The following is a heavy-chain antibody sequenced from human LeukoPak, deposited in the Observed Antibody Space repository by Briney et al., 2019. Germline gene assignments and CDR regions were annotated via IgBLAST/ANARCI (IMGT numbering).Heavy chain of an antibody. Sequence: GGSLRLSCAASGFTFSSYSMNWGRQASGKGLEWVSSISSCSSYIYYADSVKGRFTISRDNAKNSLYLQMNSLRAEDTAVYYCARDGHPRGFYYYYGMDVWGQGTTVTVSS. CDR2: ISSCSSYI. D-gene: IGHD3-10*01. CDR1: GFTFSSYS. V-gene: IGHV3-21*01. CDR3: ARDGHPRGFYYYYGMDV. J-gene: IGHJ6*02.